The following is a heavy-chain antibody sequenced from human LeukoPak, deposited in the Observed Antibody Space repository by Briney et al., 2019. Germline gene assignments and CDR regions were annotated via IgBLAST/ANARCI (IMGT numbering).Heavy chain of an antibody. CDR2: IKEDGRQK. D-gene: IGHD5-12*01. CDR1: GFTFSSYW. J-gene: IGHJ5*02. CDR3: ARDADSGYDWGSWFDP. V-gene: IGHV3-7*01. Sequence: PGGSLRLSCAASGFTFSSYWMSWVRQAPGKGLEWVANIKEDGRQKYYVGSVKGRFTISRDNAKNSLYLQMNSLRAEDTAVYYCARDADSGYDWGSWFDPWGQGTLVTVSS.